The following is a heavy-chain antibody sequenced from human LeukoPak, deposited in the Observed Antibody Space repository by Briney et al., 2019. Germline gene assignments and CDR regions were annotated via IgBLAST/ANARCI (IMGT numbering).Heavy chain of an antibody. CDR3: ARDGLGSAFDY. J-gene: IGHJ4*02. D-gene: IGHD3/OR15-3a*01. Sequence: TGGSLRLSRAVPGFTFSSYWMTWVCQAPGKGLEWVANIKQDGSEEYYVHSVKVRSTISRDHAKTTLYLQMTILTPQDTPVYYFARDGLGSAFDYWGEGTLVTVSS. CDR1: GFTFSSYW. V-gene: IGHV3-7*01. CDR2: IKQDGSEE.